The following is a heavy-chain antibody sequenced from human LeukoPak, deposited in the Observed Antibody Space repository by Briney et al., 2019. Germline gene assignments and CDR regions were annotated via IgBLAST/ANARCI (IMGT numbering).Heavy chain of an antibody. CDR3: TTTPTKYYDYWSAYNDY. CDR2: IKPKTDGETT. Sequence: PGGSLRLSCAASGFTFSNAYMNWVRQAPGKGLEWVGRIKPKTDGETTEYAAPVKDRFSISRDDSKSMMYLQMNSLKTEDTAVYYCTTTPTKYYDYWSAYNDYWGQGTLVTVSS. V-gene: IGHV3-15*07. D-gene: IGHD3-3*01. J-gene: IGHJ4*02. CDR1: GFTFSNAY.